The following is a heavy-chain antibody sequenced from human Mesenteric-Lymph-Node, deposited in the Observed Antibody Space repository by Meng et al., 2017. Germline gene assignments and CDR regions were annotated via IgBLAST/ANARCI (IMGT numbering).Heavy chain of an antibody. V-gene: IGHV3-23*01. CDR3: AKVGYGAGSHFDH. CDR1: GFTFDDYA. CDR2: ISAGGGTT. Sequence: GGSLRLSCAASGFTFDDYAMHWVRQAPGKGLEWVSLISAGGGTTYYVDSVQARFITSRDNAKNTLYLQMNSLRVEDTAIYYCAKVGYGAGSHFDHWGQGALVTVSS. J-gene: IGHJ4*02. D-gene: IGHD3-10*01.